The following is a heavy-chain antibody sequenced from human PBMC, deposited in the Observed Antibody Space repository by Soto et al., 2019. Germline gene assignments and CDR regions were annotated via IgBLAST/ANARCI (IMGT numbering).Heavy chain of an antibody. J-gene: IGHJ4*02. D-gene: IGHD6-19*01. V-gene: IGHV3-48*02. Sequence: EAQLVESGGGLVQPGGSLRLSCAASGFTFSSYSMNWVRQAPGKGLEWISYISSSSSTIYYADSVQGRFTISRDNARNSLYLQMNSLRDEDTAMYYCARDSPPGWHVDYWGQGALVTVSS. CDR1: GFTFSSYS. CDR2: ISSSSSTI. CDR3: ARDSPPGWHVDY.